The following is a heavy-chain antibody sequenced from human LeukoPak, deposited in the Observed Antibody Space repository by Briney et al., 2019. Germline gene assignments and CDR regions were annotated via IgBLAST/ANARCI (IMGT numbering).Heavy chain of an antibody. Sequence: SETLSLTCAVYGGSFSGYYWSWIRQPPGKGLEWIGEINHSGSTNYNPSLKSRVTISVDTSKTQFSLKLSSVTAADTAVYYCARQGVSLWFGEPYDYWGQGTLVTVSS. CDR3: ARQGVSLWFGEPYDY. V-gene: IGHV4-34*01. CDR2: INHSGST. D-gene: IGHD3-10*01. CDR1: GGSFSGYY. J-gene: IGHJ4*02.